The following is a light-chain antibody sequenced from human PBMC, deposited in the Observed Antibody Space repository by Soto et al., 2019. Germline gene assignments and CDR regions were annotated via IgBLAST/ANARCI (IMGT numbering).Light chain of an antibody. Sequence: DIALTQSPDSLVVSLGERATITCKTGRTVLSTSNNKNYLAWYQQRPGQPPKLLMYYASTRASGVPDRFIGSGSATEFTLTVAGLQTEDVAVYYCHQYYSSPYSFGQGTRLEI. CDR2: YAS. J-gene: IGKJ2*01. CDR1: RTVLSTSNNKNY. CDR3: HQYYSSPYS. V-gene: IGKV4-1*01.